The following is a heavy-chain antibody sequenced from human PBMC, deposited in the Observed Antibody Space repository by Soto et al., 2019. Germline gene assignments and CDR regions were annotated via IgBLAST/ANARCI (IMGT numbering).Heavy chain of an antibody. V-gene: IGHV4-59*08. CDR1: GGSISSYY. CDR2: IYYSGST. Sequence: SETLSLTCTVSGGSISSYYWSWIRQPPGKGLEWIGYIYYSGSTNYNPSLKSRVTISVDTSKNQFSLKLSSVTAADTAVYYCARLPATYSSGSPFDYWGQGTLVTVSS. D-gene: IGHD6-19*01. J-gene: IGHJ4*02. CDR3: ARLPATYSSGSPFDY.